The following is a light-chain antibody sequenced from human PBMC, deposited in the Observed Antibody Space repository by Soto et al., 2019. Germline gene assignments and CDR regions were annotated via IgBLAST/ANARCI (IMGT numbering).Light chain of an antibody. CDR1: SSDVGSYNL. V-gene: IGLV2-23*02. CDR2: DVT. Sequence: QSVLTQPASVSESPGQSITISCTGTSSDVGSYNLVSWYQQHPDKAPKLMIFDVTKRPSGVSDRFSGSKSCITASLTISGLQTEDEADDYCCSYAGRGTFVFGTGTKLTVL. CDR3: CSYAGRGTFV. J-gene: IGLJ1*01.